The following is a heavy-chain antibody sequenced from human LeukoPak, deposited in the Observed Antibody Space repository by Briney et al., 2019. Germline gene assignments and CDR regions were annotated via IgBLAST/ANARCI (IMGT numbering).Heavy chain of an antibody. CDR2: ISWNSGSI. Sequence: PGGSLRLSCAASGFTFDDYAMHWVRQAPGKGLEWVSGISWNSGSIGYADSVKGRFTISRDNAKNSLYLQMNSLRAEDTALYYCAKSSGGLLRGSWFDPWGQGTLVTVSS. D-gene: IGHD1-26*01. J-gene: IGHJ5*02. CDR1: GFTFDDYA. V-gene: IGHV3-9*01. CDR3: AKSSGGLLRGSWFDP.